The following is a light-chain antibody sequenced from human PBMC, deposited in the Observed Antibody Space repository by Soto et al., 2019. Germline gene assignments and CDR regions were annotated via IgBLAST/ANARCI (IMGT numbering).Light chain of an antibody. Sequence: QSVLXQPPSVSGAPGQRVTISCTGSSSNIGAGYDVHWYQQLPGTAPKLLIYDNSNRPSGVPDRFSGSKSGTSASLAITGLQAEDEADYYCQSYDRSRSGSRVFGTGTKVTVL. CDR2: DNS. V-gene: IGLV1-40*01. CDR1: SSNIGAGYD. CDR3: QSYDRSRSGSRV. J-gene: IGLJ1*01.